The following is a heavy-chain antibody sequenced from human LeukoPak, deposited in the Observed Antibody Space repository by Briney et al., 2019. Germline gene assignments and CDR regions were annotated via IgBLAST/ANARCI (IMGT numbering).Heavy chain of an antibody. J-gene: IGHJ4*02. V-gene: IGHV1-46*01. Sequence: ASVKVSCKVSGYTLTELSMHWVRQAPGQGLEWMGIINPSGGSTSYAQKFQGRVTMTRDTSTSIVYMELSSLRSEDTAVYYCARDIERAAAGEDYWGQGTLVTVSS. CDR3: ARDIERAAAGEDY. CDR1: GYTLTELS. CDR2: INPSGGST. D-gene: IGHD6-13*01.